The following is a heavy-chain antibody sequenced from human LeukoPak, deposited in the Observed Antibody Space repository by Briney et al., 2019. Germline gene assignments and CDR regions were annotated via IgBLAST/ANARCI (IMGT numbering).Heavy chain of an antibody. CDR2: ISGSGGST. CDR3: AELGITMIGGV. D-gene: IGHD3-10*02. CDR1: GFTFSSYV. V-gene: IGHV3-23*01. Sequence: GGSLRLSCAASGFTFSSYVMYWVRQAPGKGLEWVSAISGSGGSTYYADSVKGRFTISRDNSKNTLYLQMNSLRAEDTAVYYCAELGITMIGGVWGKGTTVTISS. J-gene: IGHJ6*04.